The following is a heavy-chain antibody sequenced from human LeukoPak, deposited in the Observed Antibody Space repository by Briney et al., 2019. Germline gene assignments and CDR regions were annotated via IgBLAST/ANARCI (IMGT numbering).Heavy chain of an antibody. V-gene: IGHV3-33*01. D-gene: IGHD4-17*01. CDR2: IWYDGSNK. Sequence: GGSLRLSCAASGFTFSSYGMRWVRQAPGKGLEWVAVIWYDGSNKYYADSVKGRFTISRDNSKDTLYLQMNSLRAEDTAAYYCAREWRLRTTVTPRPVDYWGQGTLVTVSS. CDR1: GFTFSSYG. J-gene: IGHJ4*02. CDR3: AREWRLRTTVTPRPVDY.